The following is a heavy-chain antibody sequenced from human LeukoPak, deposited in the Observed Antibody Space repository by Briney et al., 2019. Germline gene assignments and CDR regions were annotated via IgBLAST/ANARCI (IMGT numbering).Heavy chain of an antibody. CDR1: GFTVSSNY. J-gene: IGHJ1*01. D-gene: IGHD2-15*01. V-gene: IGHV3-23*01. CDR2: ISGSGGST. CDR3: AKDTDVVVPEYFQY. Sequence: GGSLRLSCAASGFTVSSNYMSWVRQAPGKGLEWVSVISGSGGSTYYADSVKGRVTVSRDNSENTLFLQMNSLRAEDTDIYYCAKDTDVVVPEYFQYWGQGTLVTVSS.